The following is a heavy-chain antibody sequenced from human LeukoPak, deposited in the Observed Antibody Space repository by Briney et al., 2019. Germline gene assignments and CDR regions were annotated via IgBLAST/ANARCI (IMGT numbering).Heavy chain of an antibody. V-gene: IGHV3-33*01. Sequence: PGGSLRLSCAASGFTFSSYGMHWVRQAPGKGLEWVAVIWYDGSNKYYADSVKGRFTISRDNSKNTLYLQMNSLRAEDTAVYYCASAGGEWELLPDFDYWGQGTLVTVSS. CDR2: IWYDGSNK. D-gene: IGHD1-26*01. CDR3: ASAGGEWELLPDFDY. J-gene: IGHJ4*02. CDR1: GFTFSSYG.